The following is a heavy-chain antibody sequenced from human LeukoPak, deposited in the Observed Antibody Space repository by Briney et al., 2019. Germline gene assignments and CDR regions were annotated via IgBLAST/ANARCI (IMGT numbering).Heavy chain of an antibody. V-gene: IGHV3-21*01. CDR2: ISSSSSYI. CDR3: ARGPLPGNYYYYGMDV. Sequence: GGSLRLSCAASGFPFSSYAMSWVRQAPGKGLEWVSSISSSSSYIYYADSVKGRFTISRDNAKNSLYLQMNSLRAEDTAVYYCARGPLPGNYYYYGMDVWGQGTTVTVSS. J-gene: IGHJ6*02. D-gene: IGHD2-15*01. CDR1: GFPFSSYA.